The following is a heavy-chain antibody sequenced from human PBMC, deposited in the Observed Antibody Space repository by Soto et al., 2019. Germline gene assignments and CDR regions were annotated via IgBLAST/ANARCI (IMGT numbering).Heavy chain of an antibody. Sequence: QVQLVQSGAEVKKPGASVKVSCKASGYTFTSYYMHWVRQAPGQGLEWMGIINPSGGSTSYAQKFQGRVTMTRDTSTSTVYMELSSLRSEDTAVYYCAGSPSYYDFWSGSTNWFDPWGQGTLVTVSS. CDR3: AGSPSYYDFWSGSTNWFDP. V-gene: IGHV1-46*01. CDR1: GYTFTSYY. J-gene: IGHJ5*02. D-gene: IGHD3-3*01. CDR2: INPSGGST.